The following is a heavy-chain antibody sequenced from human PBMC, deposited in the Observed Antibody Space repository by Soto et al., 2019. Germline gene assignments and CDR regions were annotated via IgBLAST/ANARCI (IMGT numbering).Heavy chain of an antibody. CDR1: GDSVSSNSAT. D-gene: IGHD5-12*01. CDR3: ARDRYSGYNSFDY. CDR2: TYYRSKWYN. J-gene: IGHJ4*02. Sequence: KQSPTLSLTCAISGDSVSSNSATWNWIRQSPSRGLEWLGRTYYRSKWYNDYAVSVKSRITINPDTSKNQFTLQLTSVTPEDTAVYYCARDRYSGYNSFDYWGQGTLVTVSS. V-gene: IGHV6-1*01.